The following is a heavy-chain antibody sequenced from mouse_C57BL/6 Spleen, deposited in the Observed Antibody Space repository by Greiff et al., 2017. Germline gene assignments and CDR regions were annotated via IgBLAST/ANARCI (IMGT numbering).Heavy chain of an antibody. CDR2: IHPSDSDT. CDR1: GYTFTSYW. Sequence: QVQLQQPGAELVKPGASVKVSCKASGYTFTSYWMHWVKQRPGQGLEWIGRIHPSDSDTNYNQKFKGKATLTVDKSSSTAYMQLSSLTSEDSAVYYCAIPALGRKRLDYAMDYWGQGTSVTVSS. CDR3: AIPALGRKRLDYAMDY. D-gene: IGHD4-1*01. V-gene: IGHV1-74*01. J-gene: IGHJ4*01.